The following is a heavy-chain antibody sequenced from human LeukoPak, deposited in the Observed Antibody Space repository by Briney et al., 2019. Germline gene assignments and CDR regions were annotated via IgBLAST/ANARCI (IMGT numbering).Heavy chain of an antibody. CDR3: VKLDGGYYYHS. CDR2: ISGNGDST. D-gene: IGHD3-22*01. V-gene: IGHV3-64D*09. Sequence: GGSLRLSCSAAGFTFSSYAMHWVRQAPGKRLEYVSAISGNGDSTYYTDSVKGRFTISRDNYKNTLSLQMSSLRTEDTAMYYCVKLDGGYYYHSWGQGTLVTVSS. J-gene: IGHJ4*02. CDR1: GFTFSSYA.